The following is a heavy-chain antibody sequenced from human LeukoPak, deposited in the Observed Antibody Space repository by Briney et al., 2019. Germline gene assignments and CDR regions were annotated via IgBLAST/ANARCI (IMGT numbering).Heavy chain of an antibody. CDR3: TLYNH. Sequence: APVKPCVTASGYRFTGYDMHWVGQAPGQRLECVGWINTNSCGSDYAQKFQGRVTMTRDTSISTAYMEVSRLGSDDTAVYYCTLYNHWGQGTLVTVSS. J-gene: IGHJ4*02. D-gene: IGHD5-24*01. CDR2: INTNSCGS. V-gene: IGHV1-2*02. CDR1: GYRFTGYD.